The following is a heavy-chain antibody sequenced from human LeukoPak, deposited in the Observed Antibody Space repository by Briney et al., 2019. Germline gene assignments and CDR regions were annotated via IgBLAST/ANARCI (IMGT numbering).Heavy chain of an antibody. Sequence: ASVKVSCKVSGYTLTELSMHWVRQAPGKGLEWMGGFDPEDGETIYAQKFQGRVTMTEDTSTDTAYMELNSLRAEDTALYYCAKDYMGPLSWQFDPWGQGTLVTVSS. CDR2: FDPEDGET. J-gene: IGHJ5*02. D-gene: IGHD1-26*01. CDR3: AKDYMGPLSWQFDP. CDR1: GYTLTELS. V-gene: IGHV1-24*01.